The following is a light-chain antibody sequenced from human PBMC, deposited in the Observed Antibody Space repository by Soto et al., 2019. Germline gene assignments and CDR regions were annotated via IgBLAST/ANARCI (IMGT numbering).Light chain of an antibody. CDR3: QQYDTSPWT. V-gene: IGKV3-20*01. CDR1: HSVSSN. CDR2: GAS. J-gene: IGKJ1*01. Sequence: EIVMTQSPATLSASPGERATLSCRASHSVSSNLAWYQQKPGQAPRILIYGASSRATGIPDRFSGSGAGTDFTLTIYRLEPEDFAVYYCQQYDTSPWTFGQGTKVDIK.